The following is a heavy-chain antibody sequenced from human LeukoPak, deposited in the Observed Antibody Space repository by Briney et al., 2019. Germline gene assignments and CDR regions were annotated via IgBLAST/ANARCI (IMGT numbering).Heavy chain of an antibody. V-gene: IGHV4-38-2*02. CDR1: GYSISSDYY. CDR3: ARDRLWFGEFDP. Sequence: SETLSLTCTVSGYSISSDYYWGWIRQPPGKGLEWIGSFYHSKSTYYNPSLKSRVTISVDTSKNQFSLKLSSVTAADTAVYYCARDRLWFGEFDPWGQGTLVTVSS. CDR2: FYHSKST. D-gene: IGHD3-10*01. J-gene: IGHJ5*02.